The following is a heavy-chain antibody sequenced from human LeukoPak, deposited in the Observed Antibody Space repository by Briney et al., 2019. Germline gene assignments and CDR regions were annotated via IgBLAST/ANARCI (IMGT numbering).Heavy chain of an antibody. V-gene: IGHV3-7*01. Sequence: PGGSPRLSCAASGFTFSSYWMSWVRQAPGKGLEWVANIKQDGSEKYYVDSVKGRFTISRDNAKNSLYLQMNSLRAEDTAVYYCAREAFRVVVPAAEIDYWGQGTLVTVSS. D-gene: IGHD2-2*01. CDR3: AREAFRVVVPAAEIDY. CDR2: IKQDGSEK. CDR1: GFTFSSYW. J-gene: IGHJ4*02.